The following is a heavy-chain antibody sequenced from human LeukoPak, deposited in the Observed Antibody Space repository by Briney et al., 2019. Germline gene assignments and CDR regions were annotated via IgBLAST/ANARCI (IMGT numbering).Heavy chain of an antibody. Sequence: PSETLSLTCAVSGGSIISGGYSWSWIRQPPGKGLEWIGYIYHGGSTYYNPSLKSRVTISVDRSKNQFSLKLSSVTAADTAVYYCARTSIAARRANAFDIWGQGTMVTVSS. V-gene: IGHV4-30-2*01. CDR3: ARTSIAARRANAFDI. CDR2: IYHGGST. D-gene: IGHD6-6*01. CDR1: GGSIISGGYS. J-gene: IGHJ3*02.